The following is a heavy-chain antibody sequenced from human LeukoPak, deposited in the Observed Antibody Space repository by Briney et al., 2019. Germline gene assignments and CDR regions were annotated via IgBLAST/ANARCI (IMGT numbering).Heavy chain of an antibody. D-gene: IGHD6-13*01. CDR2: IKQDGSEK. Sequence: PGGSLRLSCAASGFTFNNYWMSWVRQAPGKGLEWVANIKQDGSEKYYVDSVKARFTISRDNAKNSLYLQMNSLRAEDTAVYYCARAATGTTLNFDYWGQGTLVTVSS. CDR3: ARAATGTTLNFDY. CDR1: GFTFNNYW. J-gene: IGHJ4*02. V-gene: IGHV3-7*01.